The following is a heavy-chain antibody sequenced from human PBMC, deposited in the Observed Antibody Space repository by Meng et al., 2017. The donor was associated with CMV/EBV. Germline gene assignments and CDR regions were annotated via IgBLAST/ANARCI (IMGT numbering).Heavy chain of an antibody. CDR3: ARIHYDSWRGYYRDY. CDR2: IKQDGSEK. V-gene: IGHV3-7*01. D-gene: IGHD3-3*01. CDR1: GFTFSSYW. J-gene: IGHJ4*02. Sequence: GESLKISCAASGFTFSSYWMSWVRQAPGKGLEWVANIKQDGSEKYYVDSVKGRFTASRDNARNSLYLQMNSLRDEDTAVYYCARIHYDSWRGYYRDYWGQGALVTVSS.